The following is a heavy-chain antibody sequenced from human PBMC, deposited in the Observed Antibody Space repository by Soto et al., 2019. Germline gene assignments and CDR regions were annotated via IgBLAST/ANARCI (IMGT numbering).Heavy chain of an antibody. CDR2: IYYSGST. J-gene: IGHJ4*02. V-gene: IGHV4-31*03. Sequence: TLSLTCTVSGGSISSGGYYWSWIRQHPGKGLEWIGYIYYSGSTYYNPSLKSRVTISVDTSKNQFSLKLSSVTAADTAVYYCARNSRRYSSIGRSDYRGQGTPVT. CDR1: GGSISSGGYY. CDR3: ARNSRRYSSIGRSDY. D-gene: IGHD1-26*01.